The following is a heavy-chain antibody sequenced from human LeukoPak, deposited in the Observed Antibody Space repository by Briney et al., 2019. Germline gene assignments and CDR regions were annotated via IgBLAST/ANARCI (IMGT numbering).Heavy chain of an antibody. D-gene: IGHD1-1*01. V-gene: IGHV4-59*01. J-gene: IGHJ4*02. CDR3: ARVEDTRYYFDY. CDR2: IYYSRST. Sequence: SETLSLTCTVSGGSISSYYWSWIRQPPGKGLEWIGYIYYSRSTNYNPSLKSRVTISVDTSKNQFSLKLSSVTAADTAVYYCARVEDTRYYFDYWGQGTLVTVSS. CDR1: GGSISSYY.